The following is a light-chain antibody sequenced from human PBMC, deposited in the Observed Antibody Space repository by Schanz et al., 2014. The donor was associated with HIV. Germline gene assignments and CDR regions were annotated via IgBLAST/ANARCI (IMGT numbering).Light chain of an antibody. Sequence: DIQMTQSPSSLSASVGDRVTITCRASQSISSYLNWYQQKPGKAPKLLIYAASSLQSGVPSRFSGSGSGTTFTLTIASLQPEDVATYYCQRYTSVLPFTFGPGTKVDIK. V-gene: IGKV1-39*02. J-gene: IGKJ3*01. CDR3: QRYTSVLPFT. CDR2: AAS. CDR1: QSISSY.